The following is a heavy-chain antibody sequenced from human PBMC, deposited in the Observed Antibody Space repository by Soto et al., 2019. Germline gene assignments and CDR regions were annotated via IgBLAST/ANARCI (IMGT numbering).Heavy chain of an antibody. D-gene: IGHD3-22*01. V-gene: IGHV4-38-2*02. CDR2: IYHSGTT. CDR1: GFSISSGYL. CDR3: ARDSSGYYWFDP. Sequence: SETLSLTCAVSGFSISSGYLWGFIRQPPGKGPEWLGSIYHSGTTYYNPSVKGRVTISVDTSKNQFSLKMSSVTAADTAVYYCARDSSGYYWFDPWGQGTLVTVSS. J-gene: IGHJ5*02.